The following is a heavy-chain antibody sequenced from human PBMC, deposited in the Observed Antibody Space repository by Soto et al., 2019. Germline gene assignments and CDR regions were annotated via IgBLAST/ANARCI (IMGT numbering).Heavy chain of an antibody. CDR3: ARPYYSGWFLFTS. D-gene: IGHD6-19*01. J-gene: IGHJ5*02. CDR1: GYTFTSFD. V-gene: IGHV1-8*01. CDR2: MTPNSGTT. Sequence: ASVKVSCKASGYTFTSFDIHWVRQATGQGLEWMGWMTPNSGTTNYALKFQDRVTMTRNTSISTAYMEVSSLRSEDTAVYYCARPYYSGWFLFTSWGQGTLVTVSS.